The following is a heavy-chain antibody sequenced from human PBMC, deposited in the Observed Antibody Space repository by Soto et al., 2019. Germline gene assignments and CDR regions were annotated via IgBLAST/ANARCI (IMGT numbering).Heavy chain of an antibody. D-gene: IGHD3-22*01. J-gene: IGHJ3*01. CDR2: ISSSGSTI. CDR3: ARDRYYYDSSGLS. V-gene: IGHV3-11*01. CDR1: GFTFSDYY. Sequence: LRLSCAASGFTFSDYYMSWIRQAPGRGLEWVSYISSSGSTIYYADSVKGRFTISRDNAKNSLYLQMNSLRAEDTAVYYCARDRYYYDSSGLSWGQGTMVTVSS.